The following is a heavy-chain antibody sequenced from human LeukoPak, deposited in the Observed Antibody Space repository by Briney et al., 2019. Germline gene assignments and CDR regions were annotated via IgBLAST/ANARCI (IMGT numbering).Heavy chain of an antibody. J-gene: IGHJ5*02. CDR2: IYYSGST. Sequence: SETLSLTCTVSGGSISSYYWSWIRQPPGKGLEWNGYIYYSGSTNYNPSLKSRVTISVDTSKNQFSLKLSSVTAADTAVYYCARDKRGLAWFDPWGQGTLVTVSS. CDR3: ARDKRGLAWFDP. D-gene: IGHD3-16*01. V-gene: IGHV4-59*01. CDR1: GGSISSYY.